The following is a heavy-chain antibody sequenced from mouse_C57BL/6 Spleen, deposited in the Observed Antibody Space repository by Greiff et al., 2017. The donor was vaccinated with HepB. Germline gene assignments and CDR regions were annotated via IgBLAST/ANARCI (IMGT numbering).Heavy chain of an antibody. Sequence: VQLQQSGAELARPGASVKLSCKASGYTFTSYGISWVKQRTGQGLEWIGEIYPRSGNTYYNEKFKGKATLTADKSSSTAYMELRSLTSEDSAVYFCGRGGNSDYGFAYWGQGTLVTVSA. CDR1: GYTFTSYG. V-gene: IGHV1-81*01. CDR3: GRGGNSDYGFAY. J-gene: IGHJ3*01. CDR2: IYPRSGNT. D-gene: IGHD2-5*01.